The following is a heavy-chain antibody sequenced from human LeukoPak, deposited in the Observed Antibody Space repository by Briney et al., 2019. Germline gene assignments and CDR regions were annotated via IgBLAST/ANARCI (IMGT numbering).Heavy chain of an antibody. CDR1: GGTFSSYA. Sequence: SVKVSCKASGGTFSSYAISWVRQAPGQGLEWMGGIIPIFGTANYAQKFQGRVTITADESTSTAYMELSSLRSEDTAVYYCARDREAGNSPAYPSAFDIWGQGTMVTVSS. J-gene: IGHJ3*02. CDR2: IIPIFGTA. CDR3: ARDREAGNSPAYPSAFDI. D-gene: IGHD6-19*01. V-gene: IGHV1-69*13.